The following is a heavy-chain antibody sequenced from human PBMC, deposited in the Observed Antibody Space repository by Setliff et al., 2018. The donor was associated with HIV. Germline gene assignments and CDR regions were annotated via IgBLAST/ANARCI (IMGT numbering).Heavy chain of an antibody. CDR3: ARNSQKGIQPLLLAS. J-gene: IGHJ4*02. CDR2: IYYSGSS. V-gene: IGHV4-39*07. Sequence: SETLSLTCTVSGGSITSSSNYWGWIRQPPGKGLEWIGSIYYSGSSYYNPSLKSRVTISVDTSKNQFSLMLDSVTAADTAVYYCARNSQKGIQPLLLASWGPGTLVTVSS. CDR1: GGSITSSSNY. D-gene: IGHD1-1*01.